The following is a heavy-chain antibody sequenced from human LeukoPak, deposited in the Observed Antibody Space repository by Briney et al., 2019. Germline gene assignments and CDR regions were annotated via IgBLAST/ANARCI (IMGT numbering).Heavy chain of an antibody. D-gene: IGHD3-10*01. Sequence: PSETLSLTCTVSGGSISSSSYYWGWIRQPPGKGLEWIGSIYYSGSTYYNPSLKSRVTISVDTSKNQFSLKLSSVTAADTAVYYCARGLLWFGYFDYWGQGTLVTVSS. V-gene: IGHV4-39*07. CDR3: ARGLLWFGYFDY. CDR2: IYYSGST. CDR1: GGSISSSSYY. J-gene: IGHJ4*02.